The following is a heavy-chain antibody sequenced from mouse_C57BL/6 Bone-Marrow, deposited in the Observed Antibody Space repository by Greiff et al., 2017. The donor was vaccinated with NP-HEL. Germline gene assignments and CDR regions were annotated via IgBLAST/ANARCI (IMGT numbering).Heavy chain of an antibody. D-gene: IGHD1-1*01. CDR1: GYTFTSYW. Sequence: QVQLQQPGAELVRPGSSVKLSCKASGYTFTSYWMHWVKQRPIQGLEWIGNIDPSDSETHYNQKFKDKATLTVDKSSSTAYMQLSSLTSEDSAVYYCARGEIHYGSSSNWYFDVWGTGTTVTVSS. J-gene: IGHJ1*03. CDR2: IDPSDSET. CDR3: ARGEIHYGSSSNWYFDV. V-gene: IGHV1-52*01.